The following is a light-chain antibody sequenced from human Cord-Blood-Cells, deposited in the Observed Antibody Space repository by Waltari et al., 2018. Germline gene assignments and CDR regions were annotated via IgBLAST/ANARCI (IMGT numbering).Light chain of an antibody. J-gene: IGLJ3*02. CDR1: SGSIVSHY. V-gene: IGLV6-57*01. Sequence: NFMLTQPHSVSESPGKTVTISCTRSSGSIVSHYVQWYPERPGSSPTTVSYEDTQSPSGVPARCAGSIDSSSNSDSLTISGLKTEDEAAYYCQSYDRSNWVFGGGTKLTVL. CDR2: EDT. CDR3: QSYDRSNWV.